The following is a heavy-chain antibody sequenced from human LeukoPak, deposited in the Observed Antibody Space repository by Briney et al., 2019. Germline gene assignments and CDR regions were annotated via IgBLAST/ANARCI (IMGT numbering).Heavy chain of an antibody. V-gene: IGHV1-2*02. CDR1: GYTFTGYY. D-gene: IGHD4-17*01. CDR3: ARVLSTVTTLDF. CDR2: INPNSGDT. Sequence: GASVKVSCKTSGYTFTGYYIHWVRQAPGQGLEWMGWINPNSGDTDYAQKFQGRVTMTRDTSITTAYMELSGLRSDDTAVYYCARVLSTVTTLDFWGQGTLVTVSS. J-gene: IGHJ4*02.